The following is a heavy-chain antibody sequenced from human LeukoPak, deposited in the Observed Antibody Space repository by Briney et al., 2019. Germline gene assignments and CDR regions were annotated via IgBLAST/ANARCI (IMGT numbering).Heavy chain of an antibody. J-gene: IGHJ5*02. V-gene: IGHV1-2*02. CDR2: INPNSGGT. CDR3: ARDGVTYCSSTSCYTIDP. CDR1: GYTFTGYY. D-gene: IGHD2-2*02. Sequence: GASVKVSCKASGYTFTGYYMHWVRQAPGQGLEWMGWINPNSGGTNYAQKFQGRVTMTRDTSISTAYMELSRLRSDDTAVYYCARDGVTYCSSTSCYTIDPWGQGTLVTASS.